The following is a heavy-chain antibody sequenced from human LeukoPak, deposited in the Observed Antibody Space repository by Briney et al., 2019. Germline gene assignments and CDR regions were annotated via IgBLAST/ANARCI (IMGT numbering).Heavy chain of an antibody. CDR2: ISGSGGST. J-gene: IGHJ5*02. V-gene: IGHV3-23*01. CDR1: GFTFSIYA. Sequence: GGSLTPACPASGFTFSIYAIGWVRQAPGKWREWDSSISGSGGSTYYADSVKGRFTISRDNSKNTLYLQMNSLSAEDTAVYYCAKDRFGIAAAGTNWFDPWGQGTLVTVSS. CDR3: AKDRFGIAAAGTNWFDP. D-gene: IGHD6-13*01.